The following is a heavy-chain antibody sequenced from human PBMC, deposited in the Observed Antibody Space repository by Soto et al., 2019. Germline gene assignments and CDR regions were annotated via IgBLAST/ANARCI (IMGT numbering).Heavy chain of an antibody. J-gene: IGHJ4*02. Sequence: GGSLRLSCAASGFTFSTYAMSWVRQAPGKGLEWVSAISGSGGSTYYADSVKGRFTISRDNSKNTLYLQMNSLRAEDTAVYYCAKDSRIGIAVAGVFDYWGQGTLVTVSS. D-gene: IGHD6-19*01. CDR2: ISGSGGST. CDR1: GFTFSTYA. V-gene: IGHV3-23*01. CDR3: AKDSRIGIAVAGVFDY.